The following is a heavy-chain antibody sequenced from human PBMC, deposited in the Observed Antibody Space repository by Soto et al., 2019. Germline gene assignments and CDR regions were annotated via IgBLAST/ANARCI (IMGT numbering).Heavy chain of an antibody. V-gene: IGHV3-21*01. CDR1: GFTFSSYS. CDR3: ARDHHYYDSSGYRAFDI. D-gene: IGHD3-22*01. J-gene: IGHJ3*02. Sequence: GGSLRLSCAASGFTFSSYSMNWVRQAPGKGLEWVSSISSSSSYIYYADSVKGRFTISRDNAKNSLYLQMNSLRAEDTAVYYCARDHHYYDSSGYRAFDIWGQGTMVTVSS. CDR2: ISSSSSYI.